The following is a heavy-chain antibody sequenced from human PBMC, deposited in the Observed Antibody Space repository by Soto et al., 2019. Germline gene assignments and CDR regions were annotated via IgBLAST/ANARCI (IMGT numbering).Heavy chain of an antibody. Sequence: SETLSLTCAVYGGSFSGYYWSWIRQPPGKGLEWIGEINHSGSTNYNPSLKSRVTISVDTSKNQFSLKLSSVTAADTAVYYCARVRVGAHYMDVWGKGTTVTVSS. V-gene: IGHV4-34*01. D-gene: IGHD1-26*01. J-gene: IGHJ6*03. CDR1: GGSFSGYY. CDR2: INHSGST. CDR3: ARVRVGAHYMDV.